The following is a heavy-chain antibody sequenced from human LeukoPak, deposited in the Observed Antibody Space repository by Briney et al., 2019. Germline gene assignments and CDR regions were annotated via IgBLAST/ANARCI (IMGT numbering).Heavy chain of an antibody. J-gene: IGHJ4*02. CDR1: GFTFSNAW. CDR2: IKSKTDGGTT. CDR3: TTALGWGSSTSH. V-gene: IGHV3-15*01. Sequence: GGSLRLSCAASGFTFSNAWMSWVRQAPGKGLEWVGRIKSKTDGGTTDYAAPVKGRFTISRDDSKNTLYLQMNSLKTEDTAVYYCTTALGWGSSTSHWGQGTLDTVSS. D-gene: IGHD2-2*01.